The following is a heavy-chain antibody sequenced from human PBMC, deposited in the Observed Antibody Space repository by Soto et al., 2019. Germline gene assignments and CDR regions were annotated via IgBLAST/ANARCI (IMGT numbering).Heavy chain of an antibody. D-gene: IGHD1-7*01. Sequence: WETLSLTCAVSGGTFTSNNWWTWVRQPPGQGMEWIGEIYRTGSTNYNPSLKSRVTISLDKSENQFSLKVTSLTAADTAVYYCASRDPGTSVDYWGQVTLVIVSS. CDR2: IYRTGST. J-gene: IGHJ4*02. CDR3: ASRDPGTSVDY. CDR1: GGTFTSNNW. V-gene: IGHV4-4*02.